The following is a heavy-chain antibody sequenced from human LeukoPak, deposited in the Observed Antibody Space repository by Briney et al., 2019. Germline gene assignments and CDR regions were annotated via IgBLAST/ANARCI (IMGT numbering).Heavy chain of an antibody. Sequence: GGSLRLSCAASGFTFSDAWMSWVRQAPGKGLEWVGRIKSKADGGTTDYAAPVKGRFSISRDDSRNTLYLQMNSLKTEDTAVYYCTTEYWGSFNYWGQGTLVTVSS. CDR1: GFTFSDAW. CDR2: IKSKADGGTT. V-gene: IGHV3-15*01. CDR3: TTEYWGSFNY. D-gene: IGHD7-27*01. J-gene: IGHJ4*02.